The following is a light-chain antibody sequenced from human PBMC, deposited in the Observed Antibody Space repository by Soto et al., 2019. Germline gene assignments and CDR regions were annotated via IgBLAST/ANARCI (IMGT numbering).Light chain of an antibody. CDR3: SSYSGRSPFG. J-gene: IGLJ1*01. CDR2: GVD. V-gene: IGLV2-23*02. Sequence: QSALTQPASVSGSPGQSITVSCTGAGGDVGNYKFVSWYQQHPGKAPKLIIFGVDKRPSGVPDRFSGSKSGNSASLPVSRLQAEDEADYDCSSYSGRSPFGFGTGTKGTVL. CDR1: GGDVGNYKF.